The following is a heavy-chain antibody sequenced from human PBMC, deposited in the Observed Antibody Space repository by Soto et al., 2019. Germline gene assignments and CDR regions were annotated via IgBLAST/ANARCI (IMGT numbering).Heavy chain of an antibody. V-gene: IGHV3-30-3*01. D-gene: IGHD4-4*01. CDR1: GFTFSSYA. J-gene: IGHJ2*01. CDR2: ISYDGSNK. Sequence: GGSLRLSCAASGFTFSSYAMHWVRQVPGKGLEWVAVISYDGSNKYYADSVKGRFTISRDNSKNTLYLQMNSLRAEDTAVYYCARPLWRDDYNWGYFDLWGRGTLVSVSS. CDR3: ARPLWRDDYNWGYFDL.